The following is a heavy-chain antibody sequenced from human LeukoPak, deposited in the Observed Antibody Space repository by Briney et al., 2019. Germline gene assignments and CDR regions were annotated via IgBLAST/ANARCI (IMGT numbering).Heavy chain of an antibody. J-gene: IGHJ5*02. V-gene: IGHV3-30*02. Sequence: GGSLRLSCAESGFTFSSYGMHWVRQAPGKGLEWVAFIRYDGSNKYYADSVKGRFTISRDNSKNTLYLQMNSLRAEDTAVYYCAKDPYRGGYWFDPWGQGTLVTVSS. CDR2: IRYDGSNK. D-gene: IGHD2-15*01. CDR1: GFTFSSYG. CDR3: AKDPYRGGYWFDP.